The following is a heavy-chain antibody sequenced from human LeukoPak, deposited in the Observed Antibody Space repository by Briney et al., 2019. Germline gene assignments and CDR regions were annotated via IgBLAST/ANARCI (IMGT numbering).Heavy chain of an antibody. CDR1: SGSISSYY. CDR2: IYYSGST. J-gene: IGHJ4*02. D-gene: IGHD3-22*01. CDR3: ARSDYYDSSGIDY. V-gene: IGHV4-59*08. Sequence: SETLSLTCTVSSGSISSYYWTWIRQPPGKGLEWIGNIYYSGSTYYNPSLKSRVTISVDTSKNQFSLKLSSVTAADTAVYYCARSDYYDSSGIDYWGQGTLVTVSS.